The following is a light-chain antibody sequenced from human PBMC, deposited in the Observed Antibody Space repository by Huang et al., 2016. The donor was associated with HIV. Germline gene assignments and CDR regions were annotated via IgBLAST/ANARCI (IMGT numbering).Light chain of an antibody. CDR1: QTITNW. J-gene: IGKJ1*01. CDR2: KAS. V-gene: IGKV1-5*03. Sequence: DIQMTQSPSTLSASVGDRVTITCRASQTITNWLAWYQQKPGKAPKLLIYKASTLETGVPSSVSGSGSGTEFTLTINSMQPDDFATYYCQQYSSWRTFGQGTKVE. CDR3: QQYSSWRT.